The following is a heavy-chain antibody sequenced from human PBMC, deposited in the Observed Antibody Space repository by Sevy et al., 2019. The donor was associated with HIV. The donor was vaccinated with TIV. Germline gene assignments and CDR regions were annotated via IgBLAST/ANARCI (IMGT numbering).Heavy chain of an antibody. D-gene: IGHD1-26*01. CDR2: IIISSSYI. V-gene: IGHV3-21*01. J-gene: IGHJ4*02. CDR3: ASDRTRDLGELTHRFDY. Sequence: GGSLRLSCAASGFTFSSYSMNWVRQPPGKGLEWVSSIIISSSYIYYADSVKGRLTISRDNTKNSLYLQMNSLRAENTAVSDGASDRTRDLGELTHRFDYWGQGTLVTVSS. CDR1: GFTFSSYS.